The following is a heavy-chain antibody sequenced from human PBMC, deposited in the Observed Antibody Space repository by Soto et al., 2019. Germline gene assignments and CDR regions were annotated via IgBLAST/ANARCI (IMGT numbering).Heavy chain of an antibody. Sequence: EEQLVESGGGLVKPGGSLRVSCAASGFTFSNYTMNWVRQAPGKGLEWVSAISSSSTYIYYADSVKGRFTISRDNARQSLYLQLNSLGAEDTAVYYCARANYDFWSGYSNYYGMDVWGQGTTVTVSS. D-gene: IGHD3-3*01. CDR2: ISSSSTYI. J-gene: IGHJ6*02. CDR3: ARANYDFWSGYSNYYGMDV. V-gene: IGHV3-21*01. CDR1: GFTFSNYT.